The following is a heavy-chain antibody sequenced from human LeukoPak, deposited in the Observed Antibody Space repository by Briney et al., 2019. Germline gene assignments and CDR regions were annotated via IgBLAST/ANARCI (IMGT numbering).Heavy chain of an antibody. D-gene: IGHD3-22*01. Sequence: ASVKVPCKASGYTFTGYYMHWVRQAPGQGLEWMGWINPNSGGTNYAQKFQGRVTMTRDTSISTAYMELSRLRSDDTAVYYCARDSSSGYYFPLNWFDPWGQGTLVTVSS. J-gene: IGHJ5*02. V-gene: IGHV1-2*02. CDR2: INPNSGGT. CDR3: ARDSSSGYYFPLNWFDP. CDR1: GYTFTGYY.